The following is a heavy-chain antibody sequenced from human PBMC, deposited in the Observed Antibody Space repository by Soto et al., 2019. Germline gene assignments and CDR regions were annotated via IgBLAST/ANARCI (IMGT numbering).Heavy chain of an antibody. J-gene: IGHJ4*02. D-gene: IGHD6-19*01. CDR1: GDSVSSNSAA. Sequence: SQTLSLTCVISGDSVSSNSAAWNWIRQSPSRGLEWLGRTYYRSKWYNDYAVSVKSRITINPDTSKNQFSLQLNSVTPEDTAVYYCARESKIIAVAGTFDYWGQGTLVTVSS. CDR2: TYYRSKWYN. V-gene: IGHV6-1*01. CDR3: ARESKIIAVAGTFDY.